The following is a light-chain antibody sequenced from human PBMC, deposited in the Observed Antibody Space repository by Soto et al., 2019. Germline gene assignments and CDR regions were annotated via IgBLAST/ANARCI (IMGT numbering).Light chain of an antibody. CDR3: TSYAGGNHV. Sequence: QSALTQPPSASGSPGQSVTISCTGTSSDVGGYNYVSWYQQNPGKVPKLMIYEVNKRPSGVPDRFSGSKSGNTAALTVSGRQAEDEADYYCTSYAGGNHVFGTGTKVTVL. CDR2: EVN. J-gene: IGLJ1*01. V-gene: IGLV2-8*01. CDR1: SSDVGGYNY.